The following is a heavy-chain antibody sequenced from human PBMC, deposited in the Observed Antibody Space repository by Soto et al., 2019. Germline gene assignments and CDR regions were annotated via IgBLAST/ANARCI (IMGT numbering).Heavy chain of an antibody. CDR1: GFTFSSYS. CDR2: ISSSSSSSYI. J-gene: IGHJ4*02. CDR3: ARDGKRLSGQYYFDY. Sequence: GGSLRLSCAASGFTFSSYSMNWVRQAPGKGLEWVSSISSSSSSSYIYYADSVKGRFTISRDNAKNSLYLQMNSLRAEDTAVYYCARDGKRLSGQYYFDYWGQGTLVTVSS. V-gene: IGHV3-21*01. D-gene: IGHD3-10*01.